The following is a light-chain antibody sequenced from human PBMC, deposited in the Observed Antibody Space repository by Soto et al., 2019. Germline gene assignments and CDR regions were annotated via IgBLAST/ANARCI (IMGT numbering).Light chain of an antibody. J-gene: IGKJ1*01. CDR1: QSVSGW. Sequence: IQLTQSPSSLSASLVERVAVTCRASQSVSGWLAWYQQKPGEAPKLLIYDASALPRGVPSRFSGSGSGTKFTLTIASLQPDDFATYYCQQYETFSGTFGPGTKVDI. CDR3: QQYETFSGT. V-gene: IGKV1-5*01. CDR2: DAS.